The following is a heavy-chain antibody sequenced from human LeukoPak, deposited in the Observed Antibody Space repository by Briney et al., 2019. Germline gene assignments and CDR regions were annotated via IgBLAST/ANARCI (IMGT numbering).Heavy chain of an antibody. CDR2: INWNGGST. CDR1: GFTFDDYG. V-gene: IGHV3-20*04. CDR3: ARDRRAPYYDFRSGYIDHYYMDV. J-gene: IGHJ6*03. D-gene: IGHD3-3*01. Sequence: GGSLRLSCAASGFTFDDYGMSWVRQAPGKGLEWVSGINWNGGSTGYADSVKGRFTISRDNAKNSLCLQMNSLRAEDTAVYYCARDRRAPYYDFRSGYIDHYYMDVWGKGTTVTVSS.